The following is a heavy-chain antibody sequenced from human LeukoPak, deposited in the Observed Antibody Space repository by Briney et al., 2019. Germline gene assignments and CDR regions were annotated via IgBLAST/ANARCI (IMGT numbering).Heavy chain of an antibody. CDR3: ARGLYYYGSGSYYNDHNWFDP. CDR2: ISSSSSTI. Sequence: PGGSLRLSCAASGFTFSSYSMNWVRQAPGKGLEWVSYISSSSSTIYYADSVKGRFTISRDNAKSSLYLQMNSLRAEDTAVYYCARGLYYYGSGSYYNDHNWFDPWGQGTLVTVSS. J-gene: IGHJ5*02. V-gene: IGHV3-48*01. CDR1: GFTFSSYS. D-gene: IGHD3-10*01.